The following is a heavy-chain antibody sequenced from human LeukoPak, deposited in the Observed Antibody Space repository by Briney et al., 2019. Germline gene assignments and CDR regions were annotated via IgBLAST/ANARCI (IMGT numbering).Heavy chain of an antibody. CDR2: MNPDSGDT. CDR3: ARGLGSYDSSELTWPMISF. J-gene: IGHJ4*02. D-gene: IGHD3-22*01. V-gene: IGHV1-8*01. Sequence: ASVKVSCKASGYTFTSYEINWVRQATGHGLEWMGWMNPDSGDTAYAQRFQGRITMTRSTSITTAYMELSGLRSEDTAVYYCARGLGSYDSSELTWPMISFWGQGTQVTVPS. CDR1: GYTFTSYE.